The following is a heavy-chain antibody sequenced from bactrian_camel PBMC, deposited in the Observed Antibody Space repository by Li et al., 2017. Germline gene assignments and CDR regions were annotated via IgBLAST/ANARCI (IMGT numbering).Heavy chain of an antibody. V-gene: IGHV3S14*01. CDR1: GLTAKTCT. CDR2: LTADGSTY. CDR3: AARAGYYYGTCRDSVYNY. D-gene: IGHD3*01. J-gene: IGHJ4*01. Sequence: VQLVESGGGSVQAGGSLRLACVVSGLTAKTCTWNWYRQLPGKGRELTSTLTADGSTYYYGDSVKGRFTISRDNAKNTLYLQMNSLEPEDTAMYYCAARAGYYYGTCRDSVYNYWGQGTQVTVS.